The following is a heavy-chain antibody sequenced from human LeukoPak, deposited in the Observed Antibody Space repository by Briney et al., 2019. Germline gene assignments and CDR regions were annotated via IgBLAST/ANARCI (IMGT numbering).Heavy chain of an antibody. CDR3: AKEGYITIFGVGPFDY. CDR1: GFTFTTYG. D-gene: IGHD3-3*01. Sequence: PGGSLRLSCAASGFTFTTYGMHWVRQAPGKGLEWVACIYPDGINKDYADSVKGRFIISRDNSKNTLYLQMNSLRAEDTAVYYCAKEGYITIFGVGPFDYWGQGTLVTVSS. V-gene: IGHV3-30*02. J-gene: IGHJ4*02. CDR2: IYPDGINK.